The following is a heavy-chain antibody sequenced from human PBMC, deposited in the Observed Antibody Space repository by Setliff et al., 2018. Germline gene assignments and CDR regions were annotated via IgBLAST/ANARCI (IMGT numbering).Heavy chain of an antibody. Sequence: PSETLSLTCTVSGGSISDYYWSWIRQAPGKGLEWIGYIYYSGSTNYNPSLKSRVTILSDTSKNQFSLILSSVTAADTAVYYCASERESASRQTYFDSWGQGTLVTVSS. CDR3: ASERESASRQTYFDS. CDR1: GGSISDYY. V-gene: IGHV4-59*01. CDR2: IYYSGST. J-gene: IGHJ4*02. D-gene: IGHD2-15*01.